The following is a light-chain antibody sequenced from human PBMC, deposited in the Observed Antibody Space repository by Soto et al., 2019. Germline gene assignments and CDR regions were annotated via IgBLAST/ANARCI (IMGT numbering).Light chain of an antibody. J-gene: IGLJ1*01. CDR3: SSFVGGNTYV. CDR1: SSDVGGYNY. Sequence: QSALTQPASVSGSPGQSITISCTGTSSDVGGYNYVSWYQQHPGKAPKLMIYEVSNRPSGIPDRFSGSKSGYTAFLTVSGLQAEDEADYYCSSFVGGNTYVFGTGTQLTVL. V-gene: IGLV2-8*01. CDR2: EVS.